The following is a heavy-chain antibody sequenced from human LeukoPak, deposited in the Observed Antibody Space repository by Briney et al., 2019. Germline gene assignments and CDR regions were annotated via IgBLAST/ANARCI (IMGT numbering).Heavy chain of an antibody. V-gene: IGHV4-34*01. Sequence: PSETLSLTCAVYGGSFSGYYWSWIRQPPGKGLEWIGEINHSGSTNYNPSLKSRVTISVDTSKNQFSLKLSSVIAADTAVYYCARYDILTGNVGYYYYYMDVWGKGTTVTVSS. CDR3: ARYDILTGNVGYYYYYMDV. D-gene: IGHD3-9*01. CDR2: INHSGST. J-gene: IGHJ6*03. CDR1: GGSFSGYY.